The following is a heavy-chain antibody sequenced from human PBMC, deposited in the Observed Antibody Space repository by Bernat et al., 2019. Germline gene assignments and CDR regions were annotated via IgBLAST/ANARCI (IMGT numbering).Heavy chain of an antibody. D-gene: IGHD3-10*01. Sequence: EVQLVETVGGWIQPGRSLRLSCAASGFSVRSNYMSWVRQAPGKGLVWVSVIYSGGSTYYACSVKGRFTNSRDNSKNTLYLQMISMRAEATAVYYWARDIGYYSGSGKVEDHYMDVWGKGTKVTVSS. J-gene: IGHJ6*03. CDR1: GFSVRSNY. CDR3: ARDIGYYSGSGKVEDHYMDV. CDR2: IYSGGST. V-gene: IGHV3-53*05.